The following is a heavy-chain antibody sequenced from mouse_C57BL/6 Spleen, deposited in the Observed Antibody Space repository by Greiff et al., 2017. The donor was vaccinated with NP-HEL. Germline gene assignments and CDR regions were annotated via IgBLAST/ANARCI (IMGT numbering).Heavy chain of an antibody. J-gene: IGHJ3*01. CDR2: ISDGGSYT. CDR1: GFTFSSYA. CDR3: ARDSPYYYGSSPAWFAY. Sequence: EVQRVESGGGLVKPGGSLKLSCAASGFTFSSYAMSWVRQTPEKRLEWVATISDGGSYTYYPDNVKGRFTISRDNAKNNLYLQMSHLKSEDTAMYYCARDSPYYYGSSPAWFAYWGQGTLVTVSA. D-gene: IGHD1-1*01. V-gene: IGHV5-4*01.